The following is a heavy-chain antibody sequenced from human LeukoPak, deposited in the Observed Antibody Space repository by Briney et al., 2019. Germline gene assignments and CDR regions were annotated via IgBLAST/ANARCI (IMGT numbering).Heavy chain of an antibody. CDR1: GGSISSSGYY. CDR3: ARDPVSTAYCSSTSCPPD. Sequence: SETLSLTCTVSGGSISSSGYYWGWIRQPPGKGLEWIGSIYYSGSTYYNPSLKSRVTISVDTSKNQFSLKLSSVTAADTAVYYCARDPVSTAYCSSTSCPPDWGQGTLVTVSS. D-gene: IGHD2-2*01. J-gene: IGHJ4*02. V-gene: IGHV4-39*02. CDR2: IYYSGST.